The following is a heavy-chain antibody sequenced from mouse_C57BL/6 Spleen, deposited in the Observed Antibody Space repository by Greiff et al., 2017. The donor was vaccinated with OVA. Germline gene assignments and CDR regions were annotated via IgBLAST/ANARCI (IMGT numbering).Heavy chain of an antibody. CDR1: GYTFTDYY. D-gene: IGHD1-1*01. V-gene: IGHV1-26*01. Sequence: VQLQQSGPELVKPGASVKISCKASGYTFTDYYMNWVKQSHGKSLEWIGDINPNNGGTSYNQKFKGKATLTVDKSSSTAYMELRSLTSEDSAVYYCARDTTVVAEKGFAYWGQGTLVTVSA. CDR3: ARDTTVVAEKGFAY. CDR2: INPNNGGT. J-gene: IGHJ3*01.